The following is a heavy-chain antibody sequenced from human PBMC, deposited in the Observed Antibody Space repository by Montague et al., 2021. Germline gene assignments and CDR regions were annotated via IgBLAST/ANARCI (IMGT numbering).Heavy chain of an antibody. CDR1: GFMFSDYD. CDR2: TSASGGFT. D-gene: IGHD1-1*01. CDR3: ASAYWRSWYSDH. V-gene: IGHV3-11*01. J-gene: IGHJ2*01. Sequence: SLRLSCAASGFMFSDYDMGWIRQAPGKGLEYITYTSASGGFTDYADSLKGRFTISRDNPRNSLFLQMNSLRAEDTAIYFCASAYWRSWYSDHWGRGTLVTVSP.